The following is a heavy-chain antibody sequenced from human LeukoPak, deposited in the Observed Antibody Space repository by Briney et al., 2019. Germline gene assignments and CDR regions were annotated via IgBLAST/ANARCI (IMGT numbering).Heavy chain of an antibody. CDR2: IRSKAYGGTT. D-gene: IGHD3-22*01. CDR3: TREYRHYYDSSGYFDY. Sequence: GRPLRLSCTASGFTLGDYAMSWVRQAPGKGLEWVGFIRSKAYGGTTEYAASVKGRFTISRDDSKSIAYLQMNSLKTEDTAVYYCTREYRHYYDSSGYFDYWGQGTLVTVSS. J-gene: IGHJ4*02. CDR1: GFTLGDYA. V-gene: IGHV3-49*04.